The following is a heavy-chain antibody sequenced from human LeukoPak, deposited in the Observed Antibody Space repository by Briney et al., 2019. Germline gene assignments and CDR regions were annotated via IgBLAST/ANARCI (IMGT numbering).Heavy chain of an antibody. CDR3: ASSFDYGDLPYDY. V-gene: IGHV3-33*01. J-gene: IGHJ4*02. Sequence: PGRSLRLSCVASGFSFSSYGMHWVRQAPGKGLEWVTVIWVNGINKYYADSVRGRFTISRDNSKNTLYLEMNSLRAEDTAVYYCASSFDYGDLPYDYWGQGTLVTVSS. CDR1: GFSFSSYG. CDR2: IWVNGINK. D-gene: IGHD4-17*01.